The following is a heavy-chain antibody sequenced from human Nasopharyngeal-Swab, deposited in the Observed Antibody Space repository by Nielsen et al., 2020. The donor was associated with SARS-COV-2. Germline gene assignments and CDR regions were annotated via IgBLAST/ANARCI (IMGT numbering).Heavy chain of an antibody. CDR1: GGSISSSSYY. D-gene: IGHD3-3*01. V-gene: IGHV4-39*01. CDR3: ARRDGSWSGYYTDY. J-gene: IGHJ4*02. Sequence: SETLSLTCTVSGGSISSSSYYWGWIRQPPGKGLEWIGSIYYSGSTYYNPSLKSRVTISVDTSKNQFSLKLSSVTAADTAMYYCARRDGSWSGYYTDYWGQGTLVTVSS. CDR2: IYYSGST.